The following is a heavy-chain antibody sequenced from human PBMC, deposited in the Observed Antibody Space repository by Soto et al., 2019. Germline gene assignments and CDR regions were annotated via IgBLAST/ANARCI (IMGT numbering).Heavy chain of an antibody. V-gene: IGHV1-69*06. CDR2: IIPIFGTA. CDR3: ARGGYSYGHPDAFDI. Sequence: ASVEVSCKACGGTFSSYAISWVRQAPGQGLEWMGGIIPIFGTANYAQKFQGRVTITADKSTSTAYMELSSLRSEDTAVYYCARGGYSYGHPDAFDIWGQGTMVTVSS. CDR1: GGTFSSYA. J-gene: IGHJ3*02. D-gene: IGHD5-18*01.